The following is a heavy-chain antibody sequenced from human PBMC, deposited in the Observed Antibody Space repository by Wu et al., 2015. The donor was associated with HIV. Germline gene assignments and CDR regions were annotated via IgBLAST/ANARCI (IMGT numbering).Heavy chain of an antibody. D-gene: IGHD2-2*01. CDR1: GYLFTHYG. J-gene: IGHJ3*02. V-gene: IGHV1-18*01. CDR3: ARVRCSSTSCPSYDAFDI. Sequence: QVQLVQSGAEVKKPGASVKVSCKASGYLFTHYGVSWVRLAPGQGLEWVGWVSAWDGRTDYAQKLQGRVTMTTDTSTTTAYMELSRLRSDDTAVYYCARVRCSSTSCPSYDAFDIWGQGTMVTVSS. CDR2: VSAWDGRT.